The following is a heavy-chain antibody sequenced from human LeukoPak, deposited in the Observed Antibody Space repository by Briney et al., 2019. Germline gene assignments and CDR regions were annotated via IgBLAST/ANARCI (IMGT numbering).Heavy chain of an antibody. Sequence: GESLKISCQGTEFSFINYWIAWVRQMPGKGLEWMGIIYPGDSDTKISPSFEGQVTISADKSISTAYLHLSGLKASDTAMYYCARPLDFGGNSNWYFDLWGRGTLLTVSS. J-gene: IGHJ2*01. CDR1: EFSFINYW. D-gene: IGHD4-23*01. CDR3: ARPLDFGGNSNWYFDL. CDR2: IYPGDSDT. V-gene: IGHV5-51*01.